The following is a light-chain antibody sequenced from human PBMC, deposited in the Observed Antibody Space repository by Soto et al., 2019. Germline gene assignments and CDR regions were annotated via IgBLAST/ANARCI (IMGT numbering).Light chain of an antibody. CDR2: GAS. CDR3: QQYNNWPRT. J-gene: IGKJ1*01. CDR1: QSVSSN. V-gene: IGKV3-15*01. Sequence: EIVMTQSPATLSVSPEERATLSCRASQSVSSNLAWYQQKPGQAPRLLIYGASTRATGIPARFSGSGSGTEFTLTISSLQSEDFADYYCQQYNNWPRTFGQGTKVEIK.